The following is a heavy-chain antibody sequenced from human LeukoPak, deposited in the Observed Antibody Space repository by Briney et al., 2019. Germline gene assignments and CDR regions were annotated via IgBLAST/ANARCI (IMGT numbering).Heavy chain of an antibody. CDR1: GLSFGDYG. V-gene: IGHV3-30*02. D-gene: IGHD3-22*01. CDR2: IRHDGRNK. Sequence: PGGSLRLSCTVSGLSFGDYGMSWVRQAPGKGLEWVAFIRHDGRNKYFADSVRGRFTISRDNSKNTMYLQMNSLRAEDTAVYYCAKADRRWATYYYDTSGYYYDYWGQGTLVTVSS. J-gene: IGHJ4*02. CDR3: AKADRRWATYYYDTSGYYYDY.